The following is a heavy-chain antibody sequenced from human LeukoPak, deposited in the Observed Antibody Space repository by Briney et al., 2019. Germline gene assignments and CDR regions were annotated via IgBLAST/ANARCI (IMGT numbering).Heavy chain of an antibody. CDR2: IYSGDST. CDR3: ARDPPLYSSSSN. V-gene: IGHV3-53*01. J-gene: IGHJ4*02. CDR1: GFTVSNNY. Sequence: GGSLRLSCGASGFTVSNNYMSWVRQAPGKGLEWVSVIYSGDSTYYADSVKGRFTISRDNAKNTLYLQMSSLRAEDTAVYYCARDPPLYSSSSNWGQGTLVTASS. D-gene: IGHD6-13*01.